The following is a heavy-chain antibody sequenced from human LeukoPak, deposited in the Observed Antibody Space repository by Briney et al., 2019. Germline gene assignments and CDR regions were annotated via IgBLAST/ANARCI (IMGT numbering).Heavy chain of an antibody. J-gene: IGHJ4*02. CDR3: ARRAGAYSHPYDY. CDR2: IYRDNT. V-gene: IGHV3-53*01. Sequence: GGCLRLSCTVSGFTVSSNSISSVRQAAGKWLEWDSFIYRDNTHYTDTLKGRFTISRDNYKNNLYLQMNSLRAEDTAVYYCARRAGAYSHPYDYWGQGTLVTVSS. CDR1: GFTVSSNS. D-gene: IGHD4/OR15-4a*01.